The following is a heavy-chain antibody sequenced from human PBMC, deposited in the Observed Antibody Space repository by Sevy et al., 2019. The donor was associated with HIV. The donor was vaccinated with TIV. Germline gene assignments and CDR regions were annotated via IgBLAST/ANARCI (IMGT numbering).Heavy chain of an antibody. J-gene: IGHJ4*02. CDR1: GFTFDDYT. CDR2: ISWDGGST. CDR3: AKGPFRYSSSWIYFDY. Sequence: GGSLRLSCAASGFTFDDYTMHWVRQAPGKGLEWVSLISWDGGSTYYADSVKGRFTISRDNSKNSLYLQMNSLRTVDTALYYCAKGPFRYSSSWIYFDYWGQGTLVTVSS. D-gene: IGHD6-13*01. V-gene: IGHV3-43*01.